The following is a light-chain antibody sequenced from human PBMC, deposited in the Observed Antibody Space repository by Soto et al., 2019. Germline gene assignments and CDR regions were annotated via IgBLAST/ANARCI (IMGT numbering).Light chain of an antibody. CDR3: QHYGSTPPDT. CDR1: QSVSTSS. CDR2: GTS. Sequence: EIVVTQSPGTLSLSLGERATLSCRASQSVSTSSLAWYQQKPGQAPRLLIFGTSDRASGIPDRFSGSGSGKDFSLTISRLEPEDFAVYYCQHYGSTPPDTFGQGTKVEIK. J-gene: IGKJ2*01. V-gene: IGKV3-20*01.